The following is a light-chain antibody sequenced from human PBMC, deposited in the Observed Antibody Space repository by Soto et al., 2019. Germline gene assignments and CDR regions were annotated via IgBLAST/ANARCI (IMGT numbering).Light chain of an antibody. J-gene: IGLJ1*01. CDR2: DVS. Sequence: QSVLAQPASVSGSPGQSITISCTGTTSDVGRYDYVYWFQQHPGKAPKLIIYDVSHWPSGVSDRFSGSKSGNTASLTISGLQAEDEADYYCSSFTTSTTFVFGTGTKLTVL. V-gene: IGLV2-14*03. CDR3: SSFTTSTTFV. CDR1: TSDVGRYDY.